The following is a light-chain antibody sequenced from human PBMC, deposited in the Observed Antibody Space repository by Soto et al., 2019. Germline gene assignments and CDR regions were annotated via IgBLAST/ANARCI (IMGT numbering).Light chain of an antibody. J-gene: IGKJ1*01. CDR1: QSISSC. V-gene: IGKV1-5*03. CDR2: KAS. Sequence: DIQMTQSPSTLSTSVGDRVTLTCRASQSISSCLAWYQQKPGKAPKVLIYKASSLESGVSSRFSGSGSGTEFTLTISSLQPDDLATYNCQQYNSYSSWTFGQGTKVEIK. CDR3: QQYNSYSSWT.